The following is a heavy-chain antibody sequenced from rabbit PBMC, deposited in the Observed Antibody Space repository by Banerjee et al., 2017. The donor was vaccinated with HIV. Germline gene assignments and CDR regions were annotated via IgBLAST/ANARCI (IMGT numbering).Heavy chain of an antibody. V-gene: IGHV1S45*01. J-gene: IGHJ4*01. CDR2: IYTGSSGST. Sequence: QEQLVESGGGLVQPEGSLTLTCTASGFSFSSSYYMCWVRQAPGKGLEWIACIYTGSSGSTYYASWAKGRFTISRTSSTTVTLQMTSLTAADTATYFCARALAYGDWKLDLWGQGTLVTVS. CDR3: ARALAYGDWKLDL. CDR1: GFSFSSSYY. D-gene: IGHD2-1*01.